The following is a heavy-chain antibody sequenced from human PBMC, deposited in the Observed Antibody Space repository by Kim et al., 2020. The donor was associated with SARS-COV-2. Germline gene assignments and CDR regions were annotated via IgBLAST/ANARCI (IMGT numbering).Heavy chain of an antibody. Sequence: GGSLRLSCAASGFTFSSYGMHWVRQAPGKGLEWVAVISYDGSNKYYADSVKGRFTISRDNSKNTLYLQMNSLRAEDTAVYYCAKSWRRIREGIAAAYVDYWGQGTLVTVSS. D-gene: IGHD6-13*01. CDR2: ISYDGSNK. J-gene: IGHJ4*02. V-gene: IGHV3-30*18. CDR3: AKSWRRIREGIAAAYVDY. CDR1: GFTFSSYG.